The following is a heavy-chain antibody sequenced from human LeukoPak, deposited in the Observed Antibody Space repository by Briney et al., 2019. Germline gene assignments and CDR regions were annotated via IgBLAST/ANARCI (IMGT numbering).Heavy chain of an antibody. D-gene: IGHD3-9*01. Sequence: PSETLSLTCTVSAYSIRSGYFWGWIRQPPGKGLEWIASIYHSGSTYYNPSLKSRVTISVDTSKNQFSLKLTSATAADTAVYYCARVLYYDVLTGYYINGWFDPWGQGTLVAVSS. CDR1: AYSIRSGYF. CDR3: ARVLYYDVLTGYYINGWFDP. V-gene: IGHV4-38-2*02. CDR2: IYHSGST. J-gene: IGHJ5*02.